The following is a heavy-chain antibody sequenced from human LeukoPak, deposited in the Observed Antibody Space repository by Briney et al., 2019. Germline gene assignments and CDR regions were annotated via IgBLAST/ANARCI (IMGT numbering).Heavy chain of an antibody. V-gene: IGHV4-4*07. CDR2: IYSSGST. D-gene: IGHD7-27*01. CDR1: GSSISNYY. J-gene: IGHJ4*02. CDR3: ARGFRGDNFDY. Sequence: SETLSLTCIVSGSSISNYYWSWIRQPAGKGLEWIGRIYSSGSTNYNPSLKSRVTISVDTSKNQFSLKLSSVTAADTAVYFCARGFRGDNFDYWGQGTLVTVSS.